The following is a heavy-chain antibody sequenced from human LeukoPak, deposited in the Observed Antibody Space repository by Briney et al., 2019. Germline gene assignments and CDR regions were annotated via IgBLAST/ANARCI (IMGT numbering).Heavy chain of an antibody. D-gene: IGHD1-26*01. CDR2: IIPIFGTA. CDR3: ASSPPVGASFRSWFDP. J-gene: IGHJ5*02. CDR1: GGTFSSYA. Sequence: SVKVSCKASGGTFSSYAISWVRQAPGQGLEWMGGIIPIFGTANYAQKFQGRVTMTRDTSTSTVYMELSSLRSEDTAVYYCASSPPVGASFRSWFDPWGQGTLVTVSS. V-gene: IGHV1-69*05.